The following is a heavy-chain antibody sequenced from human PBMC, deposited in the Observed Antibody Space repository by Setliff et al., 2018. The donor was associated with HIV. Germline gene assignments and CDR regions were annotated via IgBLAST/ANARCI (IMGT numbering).Heavy chain of an antibody. V-gene: IGHV1-18*01. Sequence: ASVKVSCKTSGYPFDSYGISWVRQAPGQGLEWMGWISAYIGDTKYAQRFQGRVNMTSDPSTPTAYMELRSLKSEDTAVYYCARAVGGSNYFDYSGYQDFWGQGTRVTVSS. CDR3: ARAVGGSNYFDYSGYQDF. D-gene: IGHD3-22*01. CDR2: ISAYIGDT. CDR1: GYPFDSYG. J-gene: IGHJ4*02.